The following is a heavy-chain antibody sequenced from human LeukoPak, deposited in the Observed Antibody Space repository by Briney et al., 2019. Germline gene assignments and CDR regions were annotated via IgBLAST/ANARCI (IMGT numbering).Heavy chain of an antibody. V-gene: IGHV1-18*01. CDR1: GYTFTTYG. J-gene: IGHJ4*02. CDR2: ISSYNGNT. D-gene: IGHD3-3*01. CDR3: ARGPLVFGDYFNY. Sequence: ASVKVSCKASGYTFTTYGITWVRQAPGQGLEWMGWISSYNGNTNYAQKLQGRVTMTTDTSTSTAYMELRSLRSEDTAVYYCARGPLVFGDYFNYWGQGTLVTVSS.